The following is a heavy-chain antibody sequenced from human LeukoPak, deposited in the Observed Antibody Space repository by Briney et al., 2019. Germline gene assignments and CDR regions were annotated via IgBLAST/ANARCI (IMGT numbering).Heavy chain of an antibody. V-gene: IGHV3-11*01. CDR1: GFTFSDYY. Sequence: GGSLRLSCAASGFTFSDYYMSWIRQAPGKGLEWVSYISSSGSTIYYADSVKGRFTISRDNAKNSLYLQMNSLRAEDTAVYYCARAGNYYDSSGYYFDYWGQGTLVTVFS. D-gene: IGHD3-22*01. CDR2: ISSSGSTI. J-gene: IGHJ4*02. CDR3: ARAGNYYDSSGYYFDY.